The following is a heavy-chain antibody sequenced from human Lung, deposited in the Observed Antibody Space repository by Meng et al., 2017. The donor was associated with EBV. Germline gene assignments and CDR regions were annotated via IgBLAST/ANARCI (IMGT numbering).Heavy chain of an antibody. CDR1: GGYISSGGYY. Sequence: LQERYPGLANPSQTLSLTCTVSGGYISSGGYYWNWIRQHPGKGLEWIGYIYYSGSTYYNPSLKSRVTISVDTSKNQFSLKLSSVTAADTAVYYCARGPSRWLQFSFDYWGQGTLVTVSS. D-gene: IGHD5-24*01. CDR2: IYYSGST. V-gene: IGHV4-31*03. J-gene: IGHJ4*02. CDR3: ARGPSRWLQFSFDY.